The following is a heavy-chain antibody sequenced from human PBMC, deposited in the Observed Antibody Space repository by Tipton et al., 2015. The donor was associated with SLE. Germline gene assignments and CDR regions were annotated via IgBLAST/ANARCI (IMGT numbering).Heavy chain of an antibody. CDR3: AGAWQGYCSGGTCYVLDY. V-gene: IGHV4-59*11. J-gene: IGHJ4*02. Sequence: TLSLTCTVSGGSISSHYWSWIRQAPGTGLEWIGYISNSETTSYNPSLKSRVTISVDTSKNQFSLKLRSVTAADTAVYYCAGAWQGYCSGGTCYVLDYWGQGTLVTVSS. CDR1: GGSISSHY. CDR2: ISNSETT. D-gene: IGHD2-15*01.